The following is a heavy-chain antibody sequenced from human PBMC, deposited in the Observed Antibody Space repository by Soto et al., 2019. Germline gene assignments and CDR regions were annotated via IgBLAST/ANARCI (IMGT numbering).Heavy chain of an antibody. CDR1: GVTFSTYA. CDR2: ISDSGST. D-gene: IGHD2-2*01. V-gene: IGHV3-23*01. J-gene: IGHJ4*02. Sequence: PGGSLGLSCAASGVTFSTYAMSGVRQAAGKGLEWVSTISDSGSTYYADSVKGRFTISRDNSNNPLYQEMNSLRADDTAVYYCAKNKGLRDCSRTSCLYSFDYWGQGTLVTVSS. CDR3: AKNKGLRDCSRTSCLYSFDY.